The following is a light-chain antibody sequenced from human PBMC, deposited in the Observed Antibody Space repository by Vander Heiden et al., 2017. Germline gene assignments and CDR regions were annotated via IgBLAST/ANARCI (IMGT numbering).Light chain of an antibody. CDR1: QSISSW. CDR3: QQDNSYSGT. Sequence: DFQMTQFPSTLSASVGDRVTITCRASQSISSWLAWYQQKPGKAPKLLIYDASSLESGVPSRFSSRSSGTEITLTISILQPDDFATYCCQQDNSYSGTFGQGTKLEIK. CDR2: DAS. J-gene: IGKJ2*01. V-gene: IGKV1-5*01.